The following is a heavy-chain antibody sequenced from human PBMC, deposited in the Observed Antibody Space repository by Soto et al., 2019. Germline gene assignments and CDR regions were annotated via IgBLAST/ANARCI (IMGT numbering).Heavy chain of an antibody. CDR3: ARSQGSSTSLEIYYYYSYGMDV. J-gene: IGHJ6*02. D-gene: IGHD2-2*01. Sequence: QVQLVQSGAEVKKPGSSVKVSCKASGGTFSSYAISWVRQAPGQGLEWMGGSIPIPGTANYAQKFQGRVTITADESTSTAYMELSSLRSEDTAVYYCARSQGSSTSLEIYYYYSYGMDVWGQGTTVTVSS. CDR2: SIPIPGTA. V-gene: IGHV1-69*01. CDR1: GGTFSSYA.